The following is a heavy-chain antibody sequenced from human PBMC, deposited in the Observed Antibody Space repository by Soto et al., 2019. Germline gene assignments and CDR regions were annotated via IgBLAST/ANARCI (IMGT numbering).Heavy chain of an antibody. CDR1: GGSISSGDYY. CDR3: ASLTYDYVWGSYRRIFDY. D-gene: IGHD3-16*02. V-gene: IGHV4-30-4*01. Sequence: SETLSLTCTVSGGSISSGDYYWSWIRQPPGKGLEWIGYIYYSGSTYYNPSLKSRVTISVDTSKNQFSLKLSSVTAADTAVYYCASLTYDYVWGSYRRIFDYWGQGTLVTVSS. J-gene: IGHJ4*02. CDR2: IYYSGST.